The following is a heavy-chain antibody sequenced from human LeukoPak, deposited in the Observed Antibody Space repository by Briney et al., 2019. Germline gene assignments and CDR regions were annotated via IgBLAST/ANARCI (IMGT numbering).Heavy chain of an antibody. D-gene: IGHD6-13*01. CDR2: ISGSGGST. V-gene: IGHV3-23*01. CDR1: GFTFSSYA. CDR3: ALVYSSSPGGWFDP. J-gene: IGHJ5*02. Sequence: GGSLRLSCAASGFTFSSYAMSWVRQAPGKGLEWVSAISGSGGSTYYADSVKGRFTISRDNSKNTLYLQMNSLGAEDTAVYYCALVYSSSPGGWFDPWGQGTLVTVSS.